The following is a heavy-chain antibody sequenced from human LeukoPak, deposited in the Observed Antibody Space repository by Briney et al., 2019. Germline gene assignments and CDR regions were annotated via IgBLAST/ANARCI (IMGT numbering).Heavy chain of an antibody. V-gene: IGHV1-18*01. CDR3: ARSGVVWFLDL. D-gene: IGHD1-26*01. Sequence: ASLKVSCKASGYTFTNFGISWVRQAPGQGLKWMGWISAYNGNTDYAQNLQGRVTMTTDTSTSTAYMELRSLRSDDTAVYYCARSGVVWFLDLWGRGTLVTVSS. CDR2: ISAYNGNT. CDR1: GYTFTNFG. J-gene: IGHJ2*01.